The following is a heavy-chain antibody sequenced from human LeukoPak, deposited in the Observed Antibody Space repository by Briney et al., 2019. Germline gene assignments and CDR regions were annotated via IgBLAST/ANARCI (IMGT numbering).Heavy chain of an antibody. D-gene: IGHD3-3*01. Sequence: GGSLRLSCAASGFTFSTFAMIWVRQPPGKGLEWVSSIFPSGGEIHYADSVRGRFTISRDNAKNSLYLQMNRLRAEDTAVYYCARDQGFSYYYYMDVWGKGTTVTVSS. J-gene: IGHJ6*03. V-gene: IGHV3-21*01. CDR3: ARDQGFSYYYYMDV. CDR2: IFPSGGEI. CDR1: GFTFSTFA.